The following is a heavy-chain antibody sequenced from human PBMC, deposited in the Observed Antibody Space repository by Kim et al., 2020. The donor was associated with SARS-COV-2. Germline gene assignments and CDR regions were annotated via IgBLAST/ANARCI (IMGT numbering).Heavy chain of an antibody. CDR2: IRSKAYGGTT. J-gene: IGHJ6*02. CDR1: GFTFGDYA. Sequence: GGSLRLSCTASGFTFGDYAMSWFRQAPGKGLEWVGFIRSKAYGGTTEYAASVKGRFTISRDDSKSIAYLQMNSLKTEDTAVYYCTRGGSDDILTGLQETPLFYYYYYGMDVWGQGTTVTVSS. V-gene: IGHV3-49*03. D-gene: IGHD3-9*01. CDR3: TRGGSDDILTGLQETPLFYYYYYGMDV.